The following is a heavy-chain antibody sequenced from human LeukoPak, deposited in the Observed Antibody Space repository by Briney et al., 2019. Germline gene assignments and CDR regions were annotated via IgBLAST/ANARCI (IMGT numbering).Heavy chain of an antibody. CDR3: ARGANGGDSGYYYYGMDV. CDR2: ISYDGNNK. J-gene: IGHJ6*02. D-gene: IGHD4-23*01. V-gene: IGHV3-30-3*01. Sequence: GGSLRLSCEASEITFSSYAMHWVRQAPGKGLEWVAVISYDGNNKYYADSVKGRFTISRDNSKNTLYVQMNSLRAEDTAVYYCARGANGGDSGYYYYGMDVWGQGTTVTVSS. CDR1: EITFSSYA.